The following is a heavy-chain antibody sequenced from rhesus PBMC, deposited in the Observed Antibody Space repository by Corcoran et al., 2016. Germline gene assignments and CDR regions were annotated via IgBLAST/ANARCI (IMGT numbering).Heavy chain of an antibody. CDR2: IYGAAT. J-gene: IGHJ4*01. V-gene: IGHV4S9*01. CDR1: GGSISDRYY. D-gene: IGHD3-28*01. Sequence: QVQMQESGPGLVKLSETLSLTCAVSGGSISDRYYWNWILPPPGKGLEWIGNIYGAATYYNPSLQSRVTISKDTSKSQLFLILSSVTAADTAVYYCSRRYYGDYWGQGVLVTVSS. CDR3: SRRYYGDY.